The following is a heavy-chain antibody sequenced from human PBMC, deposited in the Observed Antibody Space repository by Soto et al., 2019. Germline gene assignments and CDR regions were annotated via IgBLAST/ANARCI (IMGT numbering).Heavy chain of an antibody. CDR2: IYSGGST. Sequence: GGSLRLSCAASGFTVSSNYMSWVRQAPGKGLEWVSVIYSGGSTYYADSVKGRFTISRDNSKNTLYLRMNSLRAEDTAVYYCAGGEGGYYYYGMDVWGQGTTVTVSS. D-gene: IGHD3-16*01. CDR3: AGGEGGYYYYGMDV. V-gene: IGHV3-53*01. CDR1: GFTVSSNY. J-gene: IGHJ6*02.